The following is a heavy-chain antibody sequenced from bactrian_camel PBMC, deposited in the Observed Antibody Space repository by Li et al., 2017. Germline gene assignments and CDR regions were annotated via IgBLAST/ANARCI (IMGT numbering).Heavy chain of an antibody. D-gene: IGHD4*01. CDR1: GFTFDESD. J-gene: IGHJ4*01. Sequence: HVQLVESGGGSVQAGESLRLSCTASGFTFDESDMGWYRQAPGKQCELVSMIRSDGATTHADSVKGRFTIPRDNAKKTVYLQMNSLKPEDTAVYYCAADRNLIAAMNWCWGQGTQVTVS. V-gene: IGHV3S53*01. CDR2: IRSDGAT. CDR3: AADRNLIAAMNWC.